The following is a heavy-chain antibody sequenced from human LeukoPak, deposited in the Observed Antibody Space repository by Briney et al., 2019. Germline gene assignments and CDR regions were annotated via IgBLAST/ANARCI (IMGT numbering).Heavy chain of an antibody. CDR3: ARETTITMVRGVNL. D-gene: IGHD3-10*01. CDR2: ISSSSSYI. J-gene: IGHJ4*02. CDR1: GFTFSSYS. V-gene: IGHV3-21*01. Sequence: GGSLRLSCAASGFTFSSYSMNWVRQAPGKGLEWVSSISSSSSYIYYADSVKGRFTISRDNAKNSLYLQMNSLRAEDTAVYYCARETTITMVRGVNLWGQGTLVTVSS.